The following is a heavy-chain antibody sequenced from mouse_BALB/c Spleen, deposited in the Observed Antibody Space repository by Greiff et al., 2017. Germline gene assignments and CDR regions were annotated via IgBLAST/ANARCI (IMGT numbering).Heavy chain of an antibody. V-gene: IGHV1-87*01. Sequence: QVQLQQSGAELARPGASVKLSCKASGYTFTSYWMQWVKQRPGQGLEWIGAIYPGDGDTRYTQKFKGKATLTADKSSSTAYMQLSSLASEDSAVYYCARGGNLYAMDYWGQGTSVTVSS. J-gene: IGHJ4*01. CDR3: ARGGNLYAMDY. D-gene: IGHD2-1*01. CDR2: IYPGDGDT. CDR1: GYTFTSYW.